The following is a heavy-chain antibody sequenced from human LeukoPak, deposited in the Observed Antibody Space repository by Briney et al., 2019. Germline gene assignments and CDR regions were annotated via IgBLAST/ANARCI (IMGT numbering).Heavy chain of an antibody. V-gene: IGHV3-23*01. D-gene: IGHD3-10*01. CDR2: INGGSST. CDR3: AKANDYYGSGSTSATFDC. J-gene: IGHJ4*02. CDR1: GFTFSNYA. Sequence: GGSLRLSCAASGFTFSNYAMSWVRQAPGKGLEWVSAINGGSSTYYADSVKGRCTISRDNSKNTLYLQMYSLRAEDTAVYYCAKANDYYGSGSTSATFDCWGQGTLVTVSS.